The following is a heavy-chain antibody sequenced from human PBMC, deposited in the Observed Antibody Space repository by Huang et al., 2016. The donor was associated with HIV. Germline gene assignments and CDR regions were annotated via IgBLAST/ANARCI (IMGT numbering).Heavy chain of an antibody. J-gene: IGHJ4*02. CDR2: IYYSGGT. D-gene: IGHD3-10*01. Sequence: QLQLQESGPGLVKPSETLSLTCTVSGGSIRSDNYYWSWIRQPPGKGLEWIGSIYYSGGTYHNPSRKSRVTITVDTSKNQFSLKMRSVTAADTAVYYCARLPGSITMIRGVITDPYWGQGTLVTVSS. V-gene: IGHV4-39*01. CDR1: GGSIRSDNYY. CDR3: ARLPGSITMIRGVITDPY.